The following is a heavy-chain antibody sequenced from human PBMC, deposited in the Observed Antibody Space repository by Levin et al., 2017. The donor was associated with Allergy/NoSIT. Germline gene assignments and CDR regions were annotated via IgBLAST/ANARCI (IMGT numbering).Heavy chain of an antibody. V-gene: IGHV4-34*01. CDR2: SNHGGIT. CDR3: AAYNDGSLDY. CDR1: GGSFSDNY. Sequence: SETLSLTCAVHGGSFSDNYWSWIRQPPGKGLEWIGESNHGGITNYNPSLKSRVTISVDTSKNQFSLKLSSVTAADTALYYCAAYNDGSLDYWGQGTLVTVSS. D-gene: IGHD1-1*01. J-gene: IGHJ4*02.